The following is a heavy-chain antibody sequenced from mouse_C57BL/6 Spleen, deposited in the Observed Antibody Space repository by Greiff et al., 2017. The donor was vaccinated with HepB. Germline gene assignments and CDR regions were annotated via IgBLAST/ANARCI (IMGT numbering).Heavy chain of an antibody. CDR3: ARPFITTAVFDV. Sequence: EVKLVESGGDLVKPGGSLKLSCAASGFTFSSYGMSWVRQTPDKRLEWVATISSGGSYTYYPDSVKGRFTISRDNAMNTLYLQMSSLKSEDTAMYYCARPFITTAVFDVWGTGTTVTVSS. V-gene: IGHV5-6*02. D-gene: IGHD1-1*01. CDR2: ISSGGSYT. CDR1: GFTFSSYG. J-gene: IGHJ1*03.